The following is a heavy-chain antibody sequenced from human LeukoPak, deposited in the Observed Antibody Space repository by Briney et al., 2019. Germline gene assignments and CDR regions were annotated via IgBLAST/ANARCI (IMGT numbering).Heavy chain of an antibody. Sequence: PSETLSLTCAVYGGSFSGYYWSWIRQPPGKGLEWIGEINHSGSTNYNPSLKSRVTISVDTSKNQFSLTLSSVTAADTALYYCARERLGSFDIWGQGTMVTVSS. CDR1: GGSFSGYY. V-gene: IGHV4-34*01. CDR3: ARERLGSFDI. J-gene: IGHJ3*02. CDR2: INHSGST. D-gene: IGHD6-19*01.